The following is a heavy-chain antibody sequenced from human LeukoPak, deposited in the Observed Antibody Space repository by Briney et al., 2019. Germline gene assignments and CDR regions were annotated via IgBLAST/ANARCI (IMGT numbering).Heavy chain of an antibody. CDR2: INPSGGST. J-gene: IGHJ3*02. D-gene: IGHD4-17*01. V-gene: IGHV1-46*01. CDR1: GYTFTSYY. CDR3: ARDNDSDYEADAFDI. Sequence: ASVKVSCKASGYTFTSYYMHWVRQAPGQGLEWMGIINPSGGSTSYAQRFQGRVTITRDTSTSTVYMELSSLRSEDTAVYYCARDNDSDYEADAFDIWGQGTMVTVSS.